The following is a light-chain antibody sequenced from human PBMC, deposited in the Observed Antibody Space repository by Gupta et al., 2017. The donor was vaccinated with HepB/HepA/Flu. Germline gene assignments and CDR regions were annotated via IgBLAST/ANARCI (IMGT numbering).Light chain of an antibody. CDR2: DAS. J-gene: IGKJ5*01. CDR1: HSIGTY. V-gene: IGKV3-11*01. Sequence: EVVLTQYPGTLSLSPGERAALSCRASHSIGTYLAWYQQRPGQAPMLLIYDASNRATGIHARFSGSGSGTDFTLTISSLEPEDFALYYFQERGNWPLLTFGQGTRLELK. CDR3: QERGNWPLLT.